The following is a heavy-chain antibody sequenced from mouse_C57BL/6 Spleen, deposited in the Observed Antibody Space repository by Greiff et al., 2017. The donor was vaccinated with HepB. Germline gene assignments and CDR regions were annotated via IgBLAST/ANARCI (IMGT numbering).Heavy chain of an antibody. V-gene: IGHV1-82*01. CDR3: AREGGSSLLDY. CDR2: IYPGDGDT. CDR1: GYAFSSSW. D-gene: IGHD1-1*01. J-gene: IGHJ2*01. Sequence: QVQLKESGPELVKPGASVKISCKASGYAFSSSWMNWVKQRPGKGLEWIGRIYPGDGDTNYNGKFKGKATLTADKSSSTAYMQLSSLTSEDSAVYFCAREGGSSLLDYWGQGTTLTVSS.